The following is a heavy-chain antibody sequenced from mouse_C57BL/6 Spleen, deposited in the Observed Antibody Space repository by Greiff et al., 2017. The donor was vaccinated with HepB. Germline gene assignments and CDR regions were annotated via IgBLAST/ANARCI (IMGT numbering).Heavy chain of an antibody. V-gene: IGHV1-50*01. J-gene: IGHJ3*01. Sequence: QVQLQQPGAELVKPGASVKLSCKASGYTFTSYWMQWVKQRPGQGLEWIGEIDPSDSYTNYNQKFKGKATLTVDTSSSTAYMQLSSLTSEDSAVYYCARYYCSSLAWFAYWGQGTLVTVSA. D-gene: IGHD1-1*01. CDR1: GYTFTSYW. CDR3: ARYYCSSLAWFAY. CDR2: IDPSDSYT.